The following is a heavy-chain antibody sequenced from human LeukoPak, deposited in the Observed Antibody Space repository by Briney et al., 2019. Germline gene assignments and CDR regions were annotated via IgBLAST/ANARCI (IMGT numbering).Heavy chain of an antibody. CDR1: GGSISNRTYY. CDR3: ANMYGRDSGYYYYYYMDV. CDR2: VYYDGST. V-gene: IGHV4-39*07. D-gene: IGHD4-23*01. Sequence: SETLSLTCSVSGGSISNRTYYWGWIRQPPGKGLEWIGSVYYDGSTYYTASLKSRVTISVDTSKNQFSLKLSSVTAADTAVYYCANMYGRDSGYYYYYYMDVWGKGTTVTVSS. J-gene: IGHJ6*03.